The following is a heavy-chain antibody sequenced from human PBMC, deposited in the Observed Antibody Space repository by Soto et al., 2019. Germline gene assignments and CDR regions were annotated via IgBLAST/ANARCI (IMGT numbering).Heavy chain of an antibody. CDR3: AKDSSLLSGSYDYFDY. V-gene: IGHV3-23*01. D-gene: IGHD1-26*01. Sequence: EVQLLESGGGLVQPGGSLRLSCAASGFTFRSYVMSWVRQAPGKGLECVSGISGSGGSTYYADSVKGRFSISRDNSKNTLYLQMNSLRAEDTAVYYCAKDSSLLSGSYDYFDYWGQGTLVTVSS. CDR1: GFTFRSYV. J-gene: IGHJ4*02. CDR2: ISGSGGST.